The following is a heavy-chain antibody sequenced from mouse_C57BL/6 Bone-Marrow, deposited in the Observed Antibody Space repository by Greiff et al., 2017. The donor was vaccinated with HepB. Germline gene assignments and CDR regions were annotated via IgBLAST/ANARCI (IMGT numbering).Heavy chain of an antibody. Sequence: EVNVVESGGGLVKPGGSLKLSCAASGFTFSSYAMSWVRQTPEKRLEWVATISDGGSYTYYPDNVKGRFTISRDNAKNNLYLQMSHLKSEDTAMYYCARGEDYYAMDYWGQGTSVTVSS. CDR1: GFTFSSYA. V-gene: IGHV5-4*03. CDR3: ARGEDYYAMDY. CDR2: ISDGGSYT. J-gene: IGHJ4*01. D-gene: IGHD2-13*01.